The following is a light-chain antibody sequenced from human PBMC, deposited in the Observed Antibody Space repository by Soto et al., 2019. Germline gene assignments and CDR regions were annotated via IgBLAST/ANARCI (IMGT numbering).Light chain of an antibody. CDR2: GAS. J-gene: IGKJ2*01. CDR3: QHYDSSPPAYT. CDR1: QSVSSGY. V-gene: IGKV3-20*01. Sequence: EIVLTQSPVTMSLSPGDRATLSCRASQSVSSGYLAWYQQKPGQAPRLLIYGASTRATGIPDRFSGSGSGTDFTLTISRLEPEDFAVYYCQHYDSSPPAYTFGQGTKLEIK.